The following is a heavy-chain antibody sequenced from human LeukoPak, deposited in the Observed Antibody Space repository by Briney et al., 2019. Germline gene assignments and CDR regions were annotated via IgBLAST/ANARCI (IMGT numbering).Heavy chain of an antibody. CDR3: ARGADYGSGSYYGDY. V-gene: IGHV3-21*01. CDR2: ISSSGTYI. CDR1: GFTFSSYN. Sequence: RGSLRLSCAASGFTFSSYNMNWVRQAPGKGLEWVSCISSSGTYIYYADSVKGRFTISRDNAKNSLYLQMNSLRADDTAVYYCARGADYGSGSYYGDYWGQGTLVTVSS. D-gene: IGHD3-10*01. J-gene: IGHJ4*02.